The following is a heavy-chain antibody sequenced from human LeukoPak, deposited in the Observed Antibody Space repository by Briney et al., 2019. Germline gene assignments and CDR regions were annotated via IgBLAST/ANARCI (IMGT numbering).Heavy chain of an antibody. CDR3: ARDQGVPAAMRACWFDP. D-gene: IGHD2-2*01. J-gene: IGHJ5*02. CDR1: GGTFSSYA. CDR2: IIPIFGTA. V-gene: IGHV1-69*06. Sequence: PVKVSCKASGGTFSSYAISWVRQAPGQGLEWMGGIIPIFGTANYAQKFQGRVTITADKSTSTAYMELSSLRSEDTAVYYCARDQGVPAAMRACWFDPWGQGTLVTVSS.